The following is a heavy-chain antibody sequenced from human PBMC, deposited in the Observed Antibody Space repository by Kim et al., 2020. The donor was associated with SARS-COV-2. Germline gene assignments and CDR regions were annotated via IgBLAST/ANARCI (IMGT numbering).Heavy chain of an antibody. CDR3: ARHPERGYDMRGVY. CDR2: IYYSGST. D-gene: IGHD3-22*01. J-gene: IGHJ4*02. V-gene: IGHV4-39*01. Sequence: SETLSLTCTVSGGSISSSSYYWGWIRQPPGKGLEWIGSIYYSGSTYYNPSLKSRVTISVDTSKNQFSLKLSSVTAADTAVYYCARHPERGYDMRGVYWGQGTLVTVSS. CDR1: GGSISSSSYY.